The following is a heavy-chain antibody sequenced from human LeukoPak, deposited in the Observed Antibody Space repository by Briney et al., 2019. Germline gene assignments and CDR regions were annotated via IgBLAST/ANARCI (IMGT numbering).Heavy chain of an antibody. J-gene: IGHJ5*02. V-gene: IGHV4-34*01. D-gene: IGHD3/OR15-3a*01. CDR2: INHSGST. CDR1: GGSFSGYY. CDR3: ARRQPDWLLRSRWFDP. Sequence: SETLSLTCAVYGGSFSGYYWSWIRQPPGKGLEWIGEINHSGSTNYNPSLKSRVTISVDTSKNQFSLKLSSVTAADTAVYYCARRQPDWLLRSRWFDPWGQGTLVTVSS.